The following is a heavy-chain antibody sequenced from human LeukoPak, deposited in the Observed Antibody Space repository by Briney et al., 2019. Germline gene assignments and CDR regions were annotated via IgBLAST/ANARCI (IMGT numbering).Heavy chain of an antibody. J-gene: IGHJ4*02. CDR1: GFTFSSYA. D-gene: IGHD6-19*01. CDR3: AAVANTGFDY. V-gene: IGHV3-23*01. CDR2: ISGSGSNT. Sequence: GGSLRLSCAASGFTFSSYAMSCVRQAPGKGLEWVSAISGSGSNTYYADSVKGRFTISRDSSRNTLYLQMNSLRAEDTAVYYCAAVANTGFDYWGQATLGTVSS.